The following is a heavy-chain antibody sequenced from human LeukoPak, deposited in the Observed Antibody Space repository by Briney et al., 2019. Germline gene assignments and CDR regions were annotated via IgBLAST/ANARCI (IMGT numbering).Heavy chain of an antibody. D-gene: IGHD3-3*01. CDR2: INPNSGGT. CDR3: ARVLITIFGVVIIPGFDY. CDR1: GYTFTGYY. V-gene: IGHV1-2*06. J-gene: IGHJ4*02. Sequence: ASVKVSCKASGYTFTGYYMHWVRQAPGQGLEWMGRINPNSGGTNYAQKFQGRVTITRDTSISTAYTGLSRLRSDDTAVYYCARVLITIFGVVIIPGFDYWGQGTLVTVSS.